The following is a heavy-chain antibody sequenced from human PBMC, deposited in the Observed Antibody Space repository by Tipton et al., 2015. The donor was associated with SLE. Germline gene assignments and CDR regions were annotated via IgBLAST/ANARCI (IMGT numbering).Heavy chain of an antibody. Sequence: TLSLTCTVSGGSISSHYWSWIRQPPGKGLEWFGDIYYSGGTNYNPSLKSRVTISVDTSKNQFSLKPSSVTAADTAVYYCARARGIAVAGHDAFDIWGQGTMVTVSS. V-gene: IGHV4-59*08. CDR2: IYYSGGT. CDR3: ARARGIAVAGHDAFDI. CDR1: GGSISSHY. D-gene: IGHD6-19*01. J-gene: IGHJ3*02.